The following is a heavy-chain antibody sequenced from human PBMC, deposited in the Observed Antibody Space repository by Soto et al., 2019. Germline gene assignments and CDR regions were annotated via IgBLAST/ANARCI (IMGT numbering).Heavy chain of an antibody. D-gene: IGHD6-19*01. J-gene: IGHJ6*02. CDR2: INHSGST. V-gene: IGHV4-34*01. Sequence: SETLSLTCAVYGGSFSGYYWSWIRQPPGKGLEWIGEINHSGSTNYNPSLKSRVTISVDTSKNQFSLKLSSVSAADTAVYYCARVKAVAGRYYYGMDVWGQGTTVTVSS. CDR3: ARVKAVAGRYYYGMDV. CDR1: GGSFSGYY.